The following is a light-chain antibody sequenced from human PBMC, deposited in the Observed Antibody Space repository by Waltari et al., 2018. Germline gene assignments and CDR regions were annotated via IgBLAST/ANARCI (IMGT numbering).Light chain of an antibody. CDR1: QTMSSW. CDR2: KAS. J-gene: IGKJ4*01. Sequence: DIQMTQSPSTLSASLGDRVTITCRASQTMSSWLAWYQQKPGRAPKLLIYKASNLQSGVPSRFSASGSGTEFTLTISSLQPDDFATYYCQQYNFYPLTFGGGTKVEIK. V-gene: IGKV1-5*03. CDR3: QQYNFYPLT.